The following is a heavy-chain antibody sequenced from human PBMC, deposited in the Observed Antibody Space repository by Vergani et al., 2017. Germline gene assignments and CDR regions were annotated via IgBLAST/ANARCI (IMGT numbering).Heavy chain of an antibody. V-gene: IGHV3-23*01. Sequence: EVQLLQSEGAVVQPGGSLRLSCVASGFTFSSHAMSWVRQGHGQGLEWVSSIKSTGDSTHYADSVKGRFTISRDNSKNTLYLQMNSLRAEDTAVYYCAKSLLLEWLYGGAGFDPWGQGTLVTVSS. J-gene: IGHJ5*02. CDR2: IKSTGDST. D-gene: IGHD3-3*01. CDR1: GFTFSSHA. CDR3: AKSLLLEWLYGGAGFDP.